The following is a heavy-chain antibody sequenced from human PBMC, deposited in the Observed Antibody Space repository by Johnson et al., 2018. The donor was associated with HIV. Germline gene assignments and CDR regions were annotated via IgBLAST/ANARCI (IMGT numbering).Heavy chain of an antibody. D-gene: IGHD4-23*01. J-gene: IGHJ3*02. Sequence: QVQLVESGGGLVQPGGSLRLSCAASAFSFSNYWMTWVRQAPGKGLEWVALISFDGSNEYDADSVKGRFTISRENAKNTLYLQMNSLRAGDTAVYYCARGDYGGNLDAFDIWGQGTMVTVSS. CDR2: ISFDGSNE. V-gene: IGHV3-30*14. CDR3: ARGDYGGNLDAFDI. CDR1: AFSFSNYW.